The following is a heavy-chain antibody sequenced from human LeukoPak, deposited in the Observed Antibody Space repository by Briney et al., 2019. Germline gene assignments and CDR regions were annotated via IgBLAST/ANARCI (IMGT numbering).Heavy chain of an antibody. V-gene: IGHV4-39*01. CDR2: IYDSGST. J-gene: IGHJ4*02. Sequence: SETLSLTCTVSGGSIRSSYYYWGWIRQPPGKGLEWIGSIYDSGSTYYNPSLKSRVTISVGTSKNQFSPKLSSVTAADTAVYYCARREWLVLGPFDYWGQGTLVTVSS. D-gene: IGHD6-19*01. CDR3: ARREWLVLGPFDY. CDR1: GGSIRSSYYY.